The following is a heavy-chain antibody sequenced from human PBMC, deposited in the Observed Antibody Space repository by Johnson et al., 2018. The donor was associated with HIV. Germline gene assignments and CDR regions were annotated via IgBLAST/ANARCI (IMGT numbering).Heavy chain of an antibody. CDR3: AKDDNLGVWYSDAFDV. J-gene: IGHJ3*01. D-gene: IGHD6-19*01. CDR2: ISYDGNKS. CDR1: GFAFSTYA. V-gene: IGHV3-30-3*01. Sequence: QVQLVESGGGVVQPGRSLRLSCPASGFAFSTYAMHWVRQAPGKGLEWVAVISYDGNKSYYADSVKGRFTMSRDNSKNTLYLHMKSLRPEDTSIYYCAKDDNLGVWYSDAFDVWGQGTVVTVSS.